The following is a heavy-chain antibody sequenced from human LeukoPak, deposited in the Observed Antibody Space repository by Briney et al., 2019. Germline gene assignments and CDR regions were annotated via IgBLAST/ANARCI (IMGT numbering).Heavy chain of an antibody. CDR3: AKGYCSSTSCYGLDY. CDR1: GFTFSDFA. D-gene: IGHD2-2*01. V-gene: IGHV3-30*02. Sequence: GGSLRLSCEASGFTFSDFAMTWVRQAPGKGLEWVAFIRYDGSNKYYADSVKGRFTISRDNSKNTLYLQMNSLRAEDTAVYYCAKGYCSSTSCYGLDYWGQGTLVTVSS. CDR2: IRYDGSNK. J-gene: IGHJ4*02.